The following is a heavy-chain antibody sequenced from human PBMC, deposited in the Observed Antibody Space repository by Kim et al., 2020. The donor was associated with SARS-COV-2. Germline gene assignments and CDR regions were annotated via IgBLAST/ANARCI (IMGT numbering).Heavy chain of an antibody. Sequence: GGSLRLSCAASGFTFSSSEMNWVRQAPGKGLEWVSYISSSGSTIYYADSVKGRFTIPRDNAKNSLYLQMNSLRAEHTAVYYCASASNSDYNDLFDYWGQGTLSTVSS. V-gene: IGHV3-48*03. D-gene: IGHD4-4*01. CDR1: GFTFSSSE. J-gene: IGHJ4*02. CDR2: ISSSGSTI. CDR3: ASASNSDYNDLFDY.